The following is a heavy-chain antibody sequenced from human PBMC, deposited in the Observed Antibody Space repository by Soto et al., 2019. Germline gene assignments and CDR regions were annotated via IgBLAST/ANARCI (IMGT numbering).Heavy chain of an antibody. J-gene: IGHJ5*02. CDR3: AKDHYYDTPGWFDP. CDR2: ISANGASI. CDR1: GFTFRDHA. V-gene: IGHV3-23*01. Sequence: PGGSLRLSCVGSGFTFRDHAMRWVRQAPGRGLEWVSAISANGASIQHADSVKGRFSVSRDNAKNTVYLQMDNLRTEDSAVYYCAKDHYYDTPGWFDPWGQGSRVTVSS. D-gene: IGHD3-22*01.